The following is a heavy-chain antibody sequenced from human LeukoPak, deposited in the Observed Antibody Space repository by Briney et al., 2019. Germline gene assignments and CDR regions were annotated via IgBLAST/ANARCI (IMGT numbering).Heavy chain of an antibody. CDR2: IKREVDGGTE. Sequence: GGSLRLSCVASGFSLSNAWMSWVRQAPGQGLEWVGRIKREVDGGTEDYAAPVRGRFTISRDDSKNTLYLQMNSLQTEDTGVYYCTADVSDSSGYCHDYWGQGTQVTVSS. CDR3: TADVSDSSGYCHDY. CDR1: GFSLSNAW. V-gene: IGHV3-15*01. J-gene: IGHJ4*02. D-gene: IGHD3-22*01.